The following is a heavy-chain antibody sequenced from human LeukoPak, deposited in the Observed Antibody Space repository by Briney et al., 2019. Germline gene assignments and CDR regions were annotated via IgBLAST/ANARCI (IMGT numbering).Heavy chain of an antibody. J-gene: IGHJ6*02. CDR2: INPNSGGT. V-gene: IGHV1-2*02. Sequence: ASVKVSCKASGYTLTGYYMHWVRQAPGQGLEWMGWINPNSGGTNYAQKFQGRVTMTRDTSISTAYMELSRLRSDGTAVYYCARDPWGDFANPFYYYGMDVWGQGTTVTVSS. CDR3: ARDPWGDFANPFYYYGMDV. D-gene: IGHD3-16*01. CDR1: GYTLTGYY.